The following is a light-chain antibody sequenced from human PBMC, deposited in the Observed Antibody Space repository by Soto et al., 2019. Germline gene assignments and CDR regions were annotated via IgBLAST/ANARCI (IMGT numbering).Light chain of an antibody. CDR1: QSVSSSY. CDR2: GAS. V-gene: IGKV3D-15*01. CDR3: QQYNDWPPT. Sequence: EIVLTQSPATLSLSPGERATLSCRASQSVSSSYLAWYQQKPGQAPRLLIYGASSRATGIPARFSGRGSGTEFTFTISSLQSEDFVVYYCQQYNDWPPTFGQGTKVDIK. J-gene: IGKJ1*01.